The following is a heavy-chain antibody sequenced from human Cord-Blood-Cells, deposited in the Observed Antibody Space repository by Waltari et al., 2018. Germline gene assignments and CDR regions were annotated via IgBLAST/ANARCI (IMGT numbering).Heavy chain of an antibody. J-gene: IGHJ4*02. CDR3: ARVGPLWFGELLYYFDY. CDR2: IKQDGSEK. V-gene: IGHV3-7*01. Sequence: EVQLVESGGGLVQPGGSLRLSCAASGFTFSSYWMSWVRQAPGKGLDWVANIKQDGSEKYYVDSVKGRFTISRDNAKNSLYLQMNSLRAEDTAVYYCARVGPLWFGELLYYFDYWGQGTLVTVSS. D-gene: IGHD3-10*01. CDR1: GFTFSSYW.